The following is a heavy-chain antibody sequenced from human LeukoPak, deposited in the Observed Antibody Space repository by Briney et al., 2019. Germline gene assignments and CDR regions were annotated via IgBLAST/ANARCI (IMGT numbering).Heavy chain of an antibody. CDR2: IYYTGST. CDR1: GGSFSGYY. CDR3: ARVVRDGSGYNYYFDY. J-gene: IGHJ4*02. D-gene: IGHD3-22*01. V-gene: IGHV4-34*01. Sequence: SETLSLTCAVYGGSFSGYYWSCIRQPPGKGLEWIGSIYYTGSTYYTPSLRSRVTISVDTSKNQFSLKLSAVTAADTAVYYCARVVRDGSGYNYYFDYWGQGTLVTVSS.